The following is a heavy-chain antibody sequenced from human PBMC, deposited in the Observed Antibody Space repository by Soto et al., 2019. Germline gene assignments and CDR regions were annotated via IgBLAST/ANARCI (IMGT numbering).Heavy chain of an antibody. D-gene: IGHD1-20*01. CDR1: GYTFTSYY. CDR3: ARGWDNWNDGDFDY. V-gene: IGHV1-46*01. J-gene: IGHJ4*02. Sequence: QVQLVQSGAEMKKPGASVKVSCKASGYTFTSYYMHWVRQAHGQGLEWMGIINTSGGSTSYAKKCQGRGTMPRDTSTSTVYMELSSLRSEDTDVYYCARGWDNWNDGDFDYWGQGTLVTVSS. CDR2: INTSGGST.